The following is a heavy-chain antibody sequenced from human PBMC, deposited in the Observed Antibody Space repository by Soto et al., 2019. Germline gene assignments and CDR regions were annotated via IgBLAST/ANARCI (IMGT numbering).Heavy chain of an antibody. CDR3: ARGSSGYISSWYYFDY. V-gene: IGHV3-30*03. Sequence: GGSLRLSCAASGFTFSSYGMHWVRQAPGKGLEWVAVISYDGSNKYYADSVKGRLSISRDNSKSTVSLLMNSLRAEDTAVYFCARGSSGYISSWYYFDYWGRGTLVTVSS. CDR2: ISYDGSNK. D-gene: IGHD6-13*01. CDR1: GFTFSSYG. J-gene: IGHJ4*02.